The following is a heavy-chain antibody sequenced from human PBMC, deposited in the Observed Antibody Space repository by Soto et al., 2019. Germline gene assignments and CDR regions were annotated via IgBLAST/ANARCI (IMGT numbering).Heavy chain of an antibody. CDR1: GFTFSSYG. D-gene: IGHD6-19*01. J-gene: IGHJ4*02. CDR2: ISCDGSNK. CDR3: AKAPGPVATDY. Sequence: GGSLRLSCAASGFTFSSYGMHWVRQAPGKGLEWVAVISCDGSNKYYADSVKGRFTISRDNSKNTLYLQMHSLRAEDTAAYYCAKAPGPVATDYWGQGTLVTVSS. V-gene: IGHV3-30*18.